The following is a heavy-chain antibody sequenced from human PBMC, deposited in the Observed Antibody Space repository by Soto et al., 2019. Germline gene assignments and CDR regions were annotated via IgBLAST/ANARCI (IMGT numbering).Heavy chain of an antibody. CDR1: GFTFSSYN. J-gene: IGHJ4*02. CDR3: ARARGSSVQCYYFDY. CDR2: ISRSGDRT. D-gene: IGHD2-2*01. V-gene: IGHV3-64*02. Sequence: EVQLVESGEGLVQPGGSLRLSCAASGFTFSSYNIHWIRQAPGKGLEFVSAISRSGDRTYYADSVKGRFTITRDNSKNTVWLQMGSLRAEDMAVYYCARARGSSVQCYYFDYWGRGALVSVSS.